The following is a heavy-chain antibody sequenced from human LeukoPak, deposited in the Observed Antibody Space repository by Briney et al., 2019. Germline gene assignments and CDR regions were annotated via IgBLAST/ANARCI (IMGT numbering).Heavy chain of an antibody. Sequence: GGSLRLSCAASGFTFDDYAMHWVRQAPGKGLEWVSGISWNSGSIGYADSVKGRFTISRDNAKNSLYLQMNSLRAEDMALYYCAVGYSYGPFDYWGQGTLVTVSS. J-gene: IGHJ4*02. V-gene: IGHV3-9*03. D-gene: IGHD5-18*01. CDR3: AVGYSYGPFDY. CDR1: GFTFDDYA. CDR2: ISWNSGSI.